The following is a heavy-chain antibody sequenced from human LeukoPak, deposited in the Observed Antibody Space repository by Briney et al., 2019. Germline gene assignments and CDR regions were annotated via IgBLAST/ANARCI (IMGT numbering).Heavy chain of an antibody. J-gene: IGHJ5*02. V-gene: IGHV3-21*01. CDR3: ARETQANWFDP. Sequence: PGGSLRLSCAASGFTFNTYWMIWVRQAPGKGLEWVSSISSSSSYIYYADSVKGRFTISRDNAKNSLYLQMNSLRAEDTAVYYCARETQANWFDPWGQGTLVTVSS. CDR2: ISSSSSYI. CDR1: GFTFNTYW.